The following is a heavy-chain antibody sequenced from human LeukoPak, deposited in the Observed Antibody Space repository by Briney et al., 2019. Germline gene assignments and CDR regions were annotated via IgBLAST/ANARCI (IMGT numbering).Heavy chain of an antibody. CDR3: ARDRVNYLRDAFDI. V-gene: IGHV3-7*03. J-gene: IGHJ3*02. CDR1: GFTFSMYW. Sequence: GGSLRLSCAASGFTFSMYWMSWVRQAPGKGLEWVANIKKDGSEKYYVDSVKGRFTISRDNAENSLYLQMNSLRAEDTAVYYCARDRVNYLRDAFDIWGQGTMVTVSS. CDR2: IKKDGSEK. D-gene: IGHD1-7*01.